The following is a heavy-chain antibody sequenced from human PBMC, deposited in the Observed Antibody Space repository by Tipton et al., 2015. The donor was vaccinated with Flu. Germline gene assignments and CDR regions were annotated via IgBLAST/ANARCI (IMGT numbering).Heavy chain of an antibody. CDR2: ISGSGSYT. CDR3: ASAAGSYTGHFDY. CDR1: GFSFSSHA. J-gene: IGHJ4*02. Sequence: SLRLSCAASGFSFSSHALNWVRQAPGKGLQWVSVISGSGSYTNYVHSVQGRFTISRDKAKNTLYLQVNSLRGEDTAVYFCASAAGSYTGHFDYWGQGTLITVSS. V-gene: IGHV3-23*01. D-gene: IGHD1-26*01.